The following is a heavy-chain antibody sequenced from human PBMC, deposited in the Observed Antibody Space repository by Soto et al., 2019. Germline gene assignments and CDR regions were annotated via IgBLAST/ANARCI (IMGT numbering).Heavy chain of an antibody. V-gene: IGHV1-2*04. CDR1: GYTFTGYY. J-gene: IGHJ6*02. D-gene: IGHD2-2*01. CDR2: INPNSGGT. CDR3: ARGDIVVVPAGVRSYYGMDV. Sequence: ASVKVSCKASGYTFTGYYMHWVRQAPGQGLEWMGWINPNSGGTNYAQKFQGWVTMTRDTSISTAYMELSRLRSDDTAVYYCARGDIVVVPAGVRSYYGMDVWGQGAMVTVS.